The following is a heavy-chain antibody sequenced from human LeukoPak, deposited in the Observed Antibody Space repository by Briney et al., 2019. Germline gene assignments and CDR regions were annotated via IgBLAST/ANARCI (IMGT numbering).Heavy chain of an antibody. CDR1: GGSFSGYY. CDR3: ARVLEGSSGQHWYFDL. V-gene: IGHV4-34*01. D-gene: IGHD6-19*01. J-gene: IGHJ2*01. CDR2: INHSGST. Sequence: SETLSLTCAVYGGSFSGYYWSWILQPPGKGLERIGEINHSGSTNYNPSLKSRVTISVDTSKNQFSLRLSSVTAADTAVYYCARVLEGSSGQHWYFDLWGRGSLVSVSS.